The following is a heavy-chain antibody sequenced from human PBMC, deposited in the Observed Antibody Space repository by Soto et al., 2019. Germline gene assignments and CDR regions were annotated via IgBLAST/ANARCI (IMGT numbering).Heavy chain of an antibody. J-gene: IGHJ4*02. CDR1: GGSFSGYY. V-gene: IGHV4-34*01. CDR2: INHSGNT. D-gene: IGHD6-13*01. Sequence: SETLSLTCAVYGGSFSGYYWSWIRQPPGKGLEWIGEINHSGNTNYNPSLKSRVTISIDTSKNQFSLKLNSVTAADTAMYYCTRGSRQPRLDNWGRGTLVTVSS. CDR3: TRGSRQPRLDN.